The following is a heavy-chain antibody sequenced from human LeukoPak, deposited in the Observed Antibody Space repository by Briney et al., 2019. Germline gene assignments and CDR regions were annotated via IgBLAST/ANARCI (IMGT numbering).Heavy chain of an antibody. CDR2: IYSSGST. V-gene: IGHV4-39*07. J-gene: IGHJ4*02. Sequence: AETLSLTCTVSGVSISSTNSYWGWIRQSPRTGLEWIGNIYSSGSTYYNPSLKSRVTISIDTPENQFSLKLTSVPAAVTAVYYCARKSEGATTGIDYWGQGTLVTVSS. CDR3: ARKSEGATTGIDY. CDR1: GVSISSTNSY. D-gene: IGHD1-26*01.